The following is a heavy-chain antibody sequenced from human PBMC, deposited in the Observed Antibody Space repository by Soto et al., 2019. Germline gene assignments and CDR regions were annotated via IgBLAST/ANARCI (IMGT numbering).Heavy chain of an antibody. CDR3: ARDYSDSTGYYSWYYYGMDV. J-gene: IGHJ6*02. CDR1: GGSISSGGYY. CDR2: IYYTGST. D-gene: IGHD3-22*01. Sequence: QVQLQESGPGLVKPSQTLSLTCTVSGGSISSGGYYWSWIRQHPGKGLEWIASIYYTGSTYYNPCLKSRVTMSVDTSKNQFSLRLSSVTAADTAVYYCARDYSDSTGYYSWYYYGMDVWGQGTTVTVSS. V-gene: IGHV4-31*03.